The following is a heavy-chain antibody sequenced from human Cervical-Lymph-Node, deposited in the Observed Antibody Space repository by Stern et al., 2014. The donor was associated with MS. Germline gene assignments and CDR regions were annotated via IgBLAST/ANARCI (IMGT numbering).Heavy chain of an antibody. V-gene: IGHV5-51*01. CDR1: RDSFTHSW. CDR2: IFPADSDT. Sequence: EVQLVQSGSEVKKPGESLKISCKASRDSFTHSWIGWVRQMPGKGLEWMGIIFPADSDTKYSPSFEGQATFPADRSTSTAYLQWSSLKASDTAIYYCARHHGHSPTPFDSWGQGTRVTVSS. J-gene: IGHJ4*02. D-gene: IGHD5-24*01. CDR3: ARHHGHSPTPFDS.